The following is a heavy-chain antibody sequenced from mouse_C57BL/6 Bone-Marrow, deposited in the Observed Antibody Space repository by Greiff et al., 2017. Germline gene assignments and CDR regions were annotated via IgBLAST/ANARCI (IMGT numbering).Heavy chain of an antibody. Sequence: EVKLVESGGGLVQPGASLKLSCESYEYTFPSHDMSWVRQTPEKRLELVAAINSDGGSTYYPDTMERRFTISRDNPKKTLYLQMSSLRSEDTALCYCAGHGDYGEAYWGKGTLVTVSA. CDR1: EYTFPSHD. J-gene: IGHJ3*01. CDR2: INSDGGST. V-gene: IGHV5-2*01. CDR3: AGHGDYGEAY. D-gene: IGHD2-4*01.